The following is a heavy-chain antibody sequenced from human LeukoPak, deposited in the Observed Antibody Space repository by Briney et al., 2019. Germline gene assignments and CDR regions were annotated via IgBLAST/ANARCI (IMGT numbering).Heavy chain of an antibody. Sequence: GRSLRLSCAASGFTFSSYAMHWVRQAPGKGLEWVAVISYDGSNKYYADSVKGRFTISRDNSKNTLYLQMNSLRAEDTAVYYCARAGGQQLVHVGGVYGMDVWGQGTTVTVSS. CDR2: ISYDGSNK. V-gene: IGHV3-30-3*01. J-gene: IGHJ6*02. CDR3: ARAGGQQLVHVGGVYGMDV. CDR1: GFTFSSYA. D-gene: IGHD6-13*01.